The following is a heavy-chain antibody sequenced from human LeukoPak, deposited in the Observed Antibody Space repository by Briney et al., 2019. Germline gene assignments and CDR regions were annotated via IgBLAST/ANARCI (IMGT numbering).Heavy chain of an antibody. CDR1: GGSISSYY. CDR2: IYYSGST. CDR3: ARSSSGWWAYFDY. V-gene: IGHV4-59*08. J-gene: IGHJ4*02. D-gene: IGHD6-19*01. Sequence: SETLSLTCTVSGGSISSYYWSWIRQPPGKGLEWIGYIYYSGSTNYNPSLKSRVTISVDTSKNQFSLKLSSVTAADTAVYYYARSSSGWWAYFDYWGQGTLVTVSS.